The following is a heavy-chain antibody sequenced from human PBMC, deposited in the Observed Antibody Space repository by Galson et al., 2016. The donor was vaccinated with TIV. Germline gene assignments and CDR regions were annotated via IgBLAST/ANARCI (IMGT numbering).Heavy chain of an antibody. CDR3: ARGPGYTYGYIFDY. CDR2: VNPSGGTT. Sequence: SVKVSCKASGYIFTSWYIHWVRQAPGQGLEWVGIVNPSGGTTSYAQEFQGRVTMIRDTSTSTVYMELNSLKSDDTAVYYCARGPGYTYGYIFDYWGQGTLATVAS. V-gene: IGHV1-46*01. J-gene: IGHJ4*02. D-gene: IGHD5-18*01. CDR1: GYIFTSWY.